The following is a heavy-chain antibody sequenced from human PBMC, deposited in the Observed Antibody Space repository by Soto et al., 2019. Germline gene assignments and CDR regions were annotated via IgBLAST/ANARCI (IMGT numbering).Heavy chain of an antibody. J-gene: IGHJ6*02. CDR3: ARQGSSPYYYDGLDV. CDR1: GYTFTTSG. V-gene: IGHV1-18*01. Sequence: QFKLVQSGPEVKKPGASVKVSCEASGYTFTTSGISWVRQAPGQGLEWLGWISTDNGDTNSAQKFQGRVTRTADTSTGTAYMELMSLKSDDTAVYYCARQGSSPYYYDGLDVWGQGTTVTVSS. D-gene: IGHD1-26*01. CDR2: ISTDNGDT.